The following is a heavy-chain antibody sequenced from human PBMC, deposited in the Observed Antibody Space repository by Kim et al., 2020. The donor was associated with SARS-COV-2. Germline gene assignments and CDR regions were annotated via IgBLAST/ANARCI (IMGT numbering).Heavy chain of an antibody. CDR3: AKGGWVQLDY. CDR1: GFTFSSYG. Sequence: GGSLRLSCAASGFTFSSYGMHWVRQAPGKGLEWVAVISYDGSNKYYADSVKGRFTISRDNSKNTLYLQMNSLRAEDTAVYYCAKGGWVQLDYWGQGTLVTVSS. V-gene: IGHV3-30*18. D-gene: IGHD5-18*01. CDR2: ISYDGSNK. J-gene: IGHJ4*02.